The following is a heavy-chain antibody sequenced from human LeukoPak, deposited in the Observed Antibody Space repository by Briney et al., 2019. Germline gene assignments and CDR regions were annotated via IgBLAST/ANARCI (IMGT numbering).Heavy chain of an antibody. CDR1: GGSVSSGSYY. Sequence: PSETLSLTCTVSGGSVSSGSYYWSWIRQPPGKGLEWIGYIYYSGSTNYNPSLKSRVTISVDTSKNQFSLKLSSVTAADTAVYYCARGDYDSSGYYDAFDIWGQGTMVTVSS. CDR2: IYYSGST. V-gene: IGHV4-61*01. CDR3: ARGDYDSSGYYDAFDI. J-gene: IGHJ3*02. D-gene: IGHD3-22*01.